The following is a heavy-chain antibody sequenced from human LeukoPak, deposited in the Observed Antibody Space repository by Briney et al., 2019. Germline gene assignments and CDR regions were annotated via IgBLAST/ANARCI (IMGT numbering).Heavy chain of an antibody. V-gene: IGHV4-59*01. CDR3: AREYDYGGNSQSRNGIYYYYGLDV. J-gene: IGHJ6*02. CDR1: GGSISSYY. Sequence: SETLSLTCTVSGGSISSYYWSWIRQPPGKGLEWIGYIYYSGSTNYNPSLKSRVTISVDTSKNQFSLKLSSVTAADTAVYYCAREYDYGGNSQSRNGIYYYYGLDVWGQGTTVTVSS. CDR2: IYYSGST. D-gene: IGHD4-23*01.